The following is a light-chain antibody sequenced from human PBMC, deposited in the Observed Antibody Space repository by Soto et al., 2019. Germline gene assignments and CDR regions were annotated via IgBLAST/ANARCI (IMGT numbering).Light chain of an antibody. CDR3: HQYENWPKT. CDR2: GAS. V-gene: IGKV3-15*01. Sequence: EIVMTQSPPTLSASPGERATLSCRASQSISRNLAWFQQKPGQAPRLLILGASTRAAGIPPRFRCSGSGTEFTLTISGLQSEDCAVYFCHQYENWPKTFGQGTMVDI. J-gene: IGKJ1*01. CDR1: QSISRN.